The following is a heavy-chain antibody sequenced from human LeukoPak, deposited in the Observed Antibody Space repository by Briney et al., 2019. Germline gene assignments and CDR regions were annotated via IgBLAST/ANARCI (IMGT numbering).Heavy chain of an antibody. V-gene: IGHV3-23*01. Sequence: PGGSLRLSCAASGFTFSNYGMSWVRQAPGKGLEWVSVISISGGSTYYADSVKGRFTISRDNSKNTLYLKMNSLRAEDTAVYYCARIGSRDGYTVDYWGQGTLVIVSS. J-gene: IGHJ4*02. CDR2: ISISGGST. CDR1: GFTFSNYG. CDR3: ARIGSRDGYTVDY. D-gene: IGHD5-24*01.